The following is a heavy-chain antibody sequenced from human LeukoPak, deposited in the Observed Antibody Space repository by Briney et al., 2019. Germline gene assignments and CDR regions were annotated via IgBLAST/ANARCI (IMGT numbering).Heavy chain of an antibody. V-gene: IGHV1-69*05. CDR3: ARVRRRGDAFDI. J-gene: IGHJ3*02. Sequence: GASVKVSCKASGGTFSSYAISWVRQAPGQGLEWMGGIIPIFGTANYAQKIQGRVTITTDESTSTAYMELSSLRSEDTAVYYCARVRRRGDAFDIWGQGTMVTVSS. D-gene: IGHD1-1*01. CDR1: GGTFSSYA. CDR2: IIPIFGTA.